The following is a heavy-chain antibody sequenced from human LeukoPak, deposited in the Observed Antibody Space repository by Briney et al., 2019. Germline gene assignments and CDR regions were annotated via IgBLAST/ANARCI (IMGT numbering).Heavy chain of an antibody. CDR1: GGSISSFY. D-gene: IGHD3-10*01. V-gene: IGHV4-4*07. Sequence: SETLSLTCTDSGGSISSFYWSWIRQAAGKGLEWIGRIYTSGSTNYNPSLKSRITMSVDTSKNQFSLKLRSVAAADTAVYYCARGSGSYPPLDYWGQGTLVTVSS. J-gene: IGHJ4*02. CDR2: IYTSGST. CDR3: ARGSGSYPPLDY.